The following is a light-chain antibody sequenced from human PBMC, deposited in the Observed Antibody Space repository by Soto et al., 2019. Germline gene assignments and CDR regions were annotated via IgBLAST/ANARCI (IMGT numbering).Light chain of an antibody. V-gene: IGLV2-8*01. CDR3: SSYAGTNNLV. J-gene: IGLJ2*01. Sequence: QSVLTQRPSASGSPGQSVTISCTGTSSDVGGYNYVSWYQQHPGKAPKLMIYEVIKRPSGVPDRFSGSKSGNTASLTVSGLQAEDEADYYCSSYAGTNNLVFGGGTKLTVL. CDR1: SSDVGGYNY. CDR2: EVI.